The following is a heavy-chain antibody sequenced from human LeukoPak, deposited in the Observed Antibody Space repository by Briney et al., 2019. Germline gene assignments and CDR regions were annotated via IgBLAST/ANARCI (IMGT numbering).Heavy chain of an antibody. D-gene: IGHD2-2*01. CDR3: ARGLQYQLLKALGYYYMDV. CDR1: GYTFTSYG. CDR2: ISAYNGNT. V-gene: IGHV1-18*01. J-gene: IGHJ6*03. Sequence: ASVKVSCKASGYTFTSYGISWVRQAPGQGLEWMGWISAYNGNTNYAQKLQGRVTMTTDTSTSTAYMELRSLTSDDTAVYYCARGLQYQLLKALGYYYMDVWGEGTTVTVSS.